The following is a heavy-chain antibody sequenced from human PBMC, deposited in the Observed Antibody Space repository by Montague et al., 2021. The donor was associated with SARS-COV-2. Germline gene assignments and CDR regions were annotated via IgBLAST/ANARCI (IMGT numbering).Heavy chain of an antibody. V-gene: IGHV3-30-3*01. D-gene: IGHD1-14*01. J-gene: IGHJ5*02. Sequence: SLRLGCAASGFSFSSYAMHWVRQPPGKGLEWLAVISFDGNDRYYAGSLRVSFTIPRDNSKDTLYLQLTDLRSDDTGVYDCARVAQLLLGNPQNHFDPWGQGTMVTVST. CDR1: GFSFSSYA. CDR3: ARVAQLLLGNPQNHFDP. CDR2: ISFDGNDR.